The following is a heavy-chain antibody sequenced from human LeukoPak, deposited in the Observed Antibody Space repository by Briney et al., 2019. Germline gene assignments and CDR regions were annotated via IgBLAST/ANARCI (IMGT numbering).Heavy chain of an antibody. Sequence: TSETLSLTCTVSGGSISSYYWSWIRQPPGKGLEWIGYIYYSGSTNYNPSLKSRVTRSVDTSKNQFSLKLSSVTAADTAVYYCARRRIDDAFDIWGQGTMVTVSS. D-gene: IGHD2-15*01. J-gene: IGHJ3*02. CDR3: ARRRIDDAFDI. V-gene: IGHV4-59*08. CDR1: GGSISSYY. CDR2: IYYSGST.